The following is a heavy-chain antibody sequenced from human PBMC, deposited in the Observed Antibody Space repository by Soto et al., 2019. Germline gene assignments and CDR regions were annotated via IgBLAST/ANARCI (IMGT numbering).Heavy chain of an antibody. D-gene: IGHD2-2*01. V-gene: IGHV1-69*01. CDR2: IIPMTGTP. CDR1: GGIFSSFS. CDR3: ARGPILPGATSWLDP. J-gene: IGHJ5*02. Sequence: QVQLVQSGAEVKTPGSSVEVSCKASGGIFSSFSITWVRQVPGHGLEWMGGIIPMTGTPNYAEKFQGRLTLTADAFTRTAYLVLSSLKSGDTAVYYCARGPILPGATSWLDPWGQGTVVIVSS.